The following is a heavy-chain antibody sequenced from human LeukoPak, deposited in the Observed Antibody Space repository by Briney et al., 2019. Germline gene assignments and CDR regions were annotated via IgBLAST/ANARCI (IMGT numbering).Heavy chain of an antibody. J-gene: IGHJ3*02. CDR1: GGSISSSNW. V-gene: IGHV4-4*02. CDR2: IYHSGST. Sequence: SETLSLTCAVSGGSISSSNWWSWVRQPPGKGLEWIGEIYHSGSTNYNPSLKSRVTISVDKSKNQFSLKLSSVTAADTAVYYRARDPRVVPAASAFDIWGQGTMVTVSS. D-gene: IGHD2-2*01. CDR3: ARDPRVVPAASAFDI.